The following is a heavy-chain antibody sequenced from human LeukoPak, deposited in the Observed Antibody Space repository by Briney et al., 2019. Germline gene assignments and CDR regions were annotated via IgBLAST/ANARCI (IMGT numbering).Heavy chain of an antibody. J-gene: IGHJ4*02. D-gene: IGHD6-19*01. CDR3: ARDSVWSSNGWYIDY. V-gene: IGHV3-21*01. CDR2: ISGSGSNT. CDR1: GFTFYSYA. Sequence: GGSLRLSCAASGFTFYSYAMTWVRQAPGKGLEWVSSISGSGSNTYYADSVKGRFTISRDNAKNSLYLQMNSLRAEDTAVYYCARDSVWSSNGWYIDYWGQGTLVTVSS.